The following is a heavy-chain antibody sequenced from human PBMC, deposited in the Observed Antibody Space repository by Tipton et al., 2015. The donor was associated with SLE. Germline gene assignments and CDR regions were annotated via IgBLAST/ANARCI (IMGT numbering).Heavy chain of an antibody. V-gene: IGHV1-18*04. CDR1: DNAFASYG. J-gene: IGHJ4*02. Sequence: QSGAEVKKPGASLKVSCKASDNAFASYGFTWVRQAPGQGLEWMGWISPHNGNTNYAQKFQGRITMTTDTSTNTVYMELRSLRSDDTAVYYCARSGDLDFWGQGTQVTVSS. CDR3: ARSGDLDF. CDR2: ISPHNGNT. D-gene: IGHD7-27*01.